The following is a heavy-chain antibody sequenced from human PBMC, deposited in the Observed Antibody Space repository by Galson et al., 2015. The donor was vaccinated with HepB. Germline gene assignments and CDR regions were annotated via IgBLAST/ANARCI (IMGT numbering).Heavy chain of an antibody. CDR1: GGSISRSSYY. J-gene: IGHJ4*02. Sequence: TLSLTCTVSGGSISRSSYYWGWIRQPPGKGLEWIGSIYYSGSTYYDPSLKSRVTMSVDTSKNQFSLQLSSVTAADTAVYFCARVEQQLVSYWGQGTLVTVSS. CDR3: ARVEQQLVSY. CDR2: IYYSGST. D-gene: IGHD6-13*01. V-gene: IGHV4-39*07.